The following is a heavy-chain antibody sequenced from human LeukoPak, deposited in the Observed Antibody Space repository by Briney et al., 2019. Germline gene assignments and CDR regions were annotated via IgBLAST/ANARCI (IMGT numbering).Heavy chain of an antibody. CDR2: IYYSGST. D-gene: IGHD3-22*01. CDR3: ARERRSGYPE. J-gene: IGHJ4*02. Sequence: KPSETLSLTCTVSGGSISSYYWSWIRQPPGKGLEWIGYIYYSGSTNYNPSLKSRVTISVDTSKNQFSLKLGSVTAADTAVYYCARERRSGYPEWGQGTLVTVSS. CDR1: GGSISSYY. V-gene: IGHV4-59*01.